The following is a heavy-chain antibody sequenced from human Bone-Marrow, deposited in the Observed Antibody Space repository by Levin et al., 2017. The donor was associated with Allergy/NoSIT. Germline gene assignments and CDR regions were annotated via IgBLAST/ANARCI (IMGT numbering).Heavy chain of an antibody. CDR1: GFSFWLYT. Sequence: GVSLKISCAASGFSFWLYTMNWVRQAPGKGLEWVSCISSSGDSTYYADSVKGRFTISRDNAKNSLYLQLNRLRDEDTALYYCARDPARGYYDSSGYSGDHWGQGTLVTVSS. V-gene: IGHV3-48*02. D-gene: IGHD3-22*01. CDR3: ARDPARGYYDSSGYSGDH. CDR2: ISSSGDST. J-gene: IGHJ4*02.